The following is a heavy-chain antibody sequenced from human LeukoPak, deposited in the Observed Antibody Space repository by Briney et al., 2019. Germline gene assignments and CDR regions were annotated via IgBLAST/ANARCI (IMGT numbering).Heavy chain of an antibody. CDR2: ITSSGTYL. J-gene: IGHJ4*02. CDR3: AGDQENS. V-gene: IGHV3-21*06. CDR1: GFTFSDYS. D-gene: IGHD5-24*01. Sequence: PGGSLRLSCAASGFTFSDYSMNWVRQAPGKGLEWVSSITSSGTYLYYADSVKGRFTISRDNVKNSLYLRVNSLRAEDTAVYYCAGDQENSWGQGTLVTVSS.